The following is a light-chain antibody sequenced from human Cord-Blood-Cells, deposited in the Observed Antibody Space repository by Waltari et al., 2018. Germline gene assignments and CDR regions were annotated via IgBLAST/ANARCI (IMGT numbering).Light chain of an antibody. V-gene: IGKV3-11*01. CDR2: DAS. CDR3: QQRSNWPPLT. Sequence: ELVLTKSPATLSLSPGERATLPCRASQIDSSYLAWYQQKPGQAPRLIIDDASNRATGIPARFSGSGSGTDFTLTISSLEPEDFAVYYCQQRSNWPPLTFGGGTKVEIK. CDR1: QIDSSY. J-gene: IGKJ4*01.